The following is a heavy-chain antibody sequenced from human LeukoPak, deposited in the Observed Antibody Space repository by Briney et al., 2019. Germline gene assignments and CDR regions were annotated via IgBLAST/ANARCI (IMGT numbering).Heavy chain of an antibody. J-gene: IGHJ4*02. CDR1: GYSFTSYG. Sequence: ASVKVSCKASGYSFTSYGISWVRQAPGQGLEWMGWISAHNGNTKYAQEVQGRVTMTTDTSTSTAYMEMRSLRSDDTAVYYCARAGSFDYWGQGTLVTVSS. CDR2: ISAHNGNT. V-gene: IGHV1-18*01. CDR3: ARAGSFDY.